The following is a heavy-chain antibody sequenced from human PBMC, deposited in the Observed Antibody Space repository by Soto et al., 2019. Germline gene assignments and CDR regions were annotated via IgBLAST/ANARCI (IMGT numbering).Heavy chain of an antibody. D-gene: IGHD3-9*01. CDR2: MNPNSGNT. CDR3: ASWAGYSS. V-gene: IGHV1-8*01. CDR1: GYTFTSYD. Sequence: QVQLVQSGAEVKKPGSSVKVSCKASGYTFTSYDVNWLRQATGQGLEWMGWMNPNSGNTGSAQKFQGRVTMTRNTSITTSDLELGSLRSEDTAVYYCASWAGYSSWGQGTLVTVSS. J-gene: IGHJ4*02.